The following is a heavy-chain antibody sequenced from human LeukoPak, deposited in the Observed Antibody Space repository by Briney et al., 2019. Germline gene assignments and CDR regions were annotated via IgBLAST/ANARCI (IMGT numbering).Heavy chain of an antibody. Sequence: SETLSLTCTVSGGSISSSSYYWGWIRQPPGKGLEWIASIYYSGSTYHNPSLKSRVTISVDTSKNQFSLKLSSVTAADTAVYYCARWGNYGSGSLDVYYYYMDVWGKGTTVTISS. J-gene: IGHJ6*03. D-gene: IGHD3-10*01. CDR1: GGSISSSSYY. CDR3: ARWGNYGSGSLDVYYYYMDV. V-gene: IGHV4-39*07. CDR2: IYYSGST.